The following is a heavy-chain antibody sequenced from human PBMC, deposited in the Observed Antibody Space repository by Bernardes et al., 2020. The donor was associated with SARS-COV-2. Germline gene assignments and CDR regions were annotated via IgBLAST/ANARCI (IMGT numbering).Heavy chain of an antibody. Sequence: ASVEVSCKVSGYTLTELSMHWVRQAPGKGLEWMGGFDPEDGETIYAQKFQGRVTMTEDTSTDTAYMELSSLRSEDTAVYYCGTMGGNDGGGWFDPWGQGTLVTVSS. D-gene: IGHD1-1*01. CDR3: GTMGGNDGGGWFDP. J-gene: IGHJ5*02. CDR2: FDPEDGET. V-gene: IGHV1-24*01. CDR1: GYTLTELS.